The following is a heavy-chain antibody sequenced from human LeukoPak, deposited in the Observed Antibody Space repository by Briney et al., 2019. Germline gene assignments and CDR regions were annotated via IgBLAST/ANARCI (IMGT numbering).Heavy chain of an antibody. CDR1: GDSVSSNSAA. CDR2: TYYRRSKWFH. Sequence: SQTLSLTCVISGDSVSSNSAAWNWIRQSPSRGLEWLGRTYYRRSKWFHDYAVSVKSRITIKPDTSKNQFSLQLNSVTPEDTAAYYCTGEPEQQLIRAWFDPWGQGTLVTVSS. D-gene: IGHD6-13*01. J-gene: IGHJ5*02. V-gene: IGHV6-1*01. CDR3: TGEPEQQLIRAWFDP.